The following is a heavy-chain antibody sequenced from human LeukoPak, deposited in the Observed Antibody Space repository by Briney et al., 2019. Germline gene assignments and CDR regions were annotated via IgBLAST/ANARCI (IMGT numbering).Heavy chain of an antibody. CDR2: ISSSSSTI. J-gene: IGHJ6*03. D-gene: IGHD3-3*01. V-gene: IGHV3-48*01. CDR1: GFTFSSYS. Sequence: PGGSLRLSCAASGFTFSSYSMNWVRQAPGKGLEWVSYISSSSSTIYYADSVKGRFTISRDNAKNSLYLQMNSLRAEDTAVYYCAREVFAYDFWSGSNYYYYYMDVWGKGTTVTVSS. CDR3: AREVFAYDFWSGSNYYYYYMDV.